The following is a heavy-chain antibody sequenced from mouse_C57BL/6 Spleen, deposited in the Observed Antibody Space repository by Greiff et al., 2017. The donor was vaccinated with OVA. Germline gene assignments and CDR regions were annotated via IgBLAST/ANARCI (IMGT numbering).Heavy chain of an antibody. Sequence: QVQLQQPGAELVKPGASVKLSCKASGYTFTSYWMHWVKQRPGQGLEWIGMIHPNSGSTNYNEKFKSKATLTVAKSSSTAYMQLSSLTSEDSAVYYCAREGDYYGSSYDAMDYWGQGTSVTVSS. CDR2: IHPNSGST. CDR1: GYTFTSYW. J-gene: IGHJ4*01. CDR3: AREGDYYGSSYDAMDY. V-gene: IGHV1-64*01. D-gene: IGHD1-1*01.